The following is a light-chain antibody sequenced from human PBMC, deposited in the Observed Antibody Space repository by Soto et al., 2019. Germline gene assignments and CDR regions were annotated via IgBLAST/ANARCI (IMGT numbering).Light chain of an antibody. CDR3: QQYGSSPQT. Sequence: ENVLTQSPGTLSLSPGERATVSCRASQSITGSYLAWYQQTPGQAPRLLIYGASSRATGVPDRFSGSGSGTDFTLTISRLEPEDFAVYYCQQYGSSPQTFGQGTKVEIK. J-gene: IGKJ1*01. V-gene: IGKV3-20*01. CDR2: GAS. CDR1: QSITGSY.